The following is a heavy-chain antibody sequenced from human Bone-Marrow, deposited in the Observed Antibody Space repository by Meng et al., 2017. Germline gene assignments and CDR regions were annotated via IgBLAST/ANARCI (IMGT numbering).Heavy chain of an antibody. Sequence: GESLKISCVASGFTFSGHWMHWVRQAPGKGLVWVSRIIPDGTGKTYVDSVKGRFTISRDNAKNMLYLQMNSLRAEDTAVYYCTNDRLNHWGQGTLVTVSS. CDR2: IIPDGTGK. J-gene: IGHJ1*01. CDR1: GFTFSGHW. CDR3: TNDRLNH. D-gene: IGHD3-16*01. V-gene: IGHV3-74*01.